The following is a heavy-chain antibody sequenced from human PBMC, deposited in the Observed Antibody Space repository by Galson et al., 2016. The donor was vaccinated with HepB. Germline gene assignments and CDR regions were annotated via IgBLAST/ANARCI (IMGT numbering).Heavy chain of an antibody. CDR1: GFTFRSYW. CDR3: ARRADTKRRIAGWGWGMDV. D-gene: IGHD6-13*01. J-gene: IGHJ6*02. V-gene: IGHV3-7*01. CDR2: VNQDETEK. Sequence: SLGLSCAASGFTFRSYWMSWVRQAPGKGLQWVANVNQDETEKYYLDSVKGRFTISRDNVKESVYLQMNSLRVEDTAVYYCARRADTKRRIAGWGWGMDVWGRGTTVTVSS.